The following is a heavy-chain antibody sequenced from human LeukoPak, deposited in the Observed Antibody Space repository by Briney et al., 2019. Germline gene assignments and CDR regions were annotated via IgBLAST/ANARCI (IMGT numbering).Heavy chain of an antibody. Sequence: GGSLRLSCAASGFTFNTYSMTWVRQAPGKGLEWVSSISWTSDYIYYADSVEGRFTISRDNAKDSLYLQMNSLRAEDTAVYYCARVVVISPYGLDVWGQGTTVTVSS. V-gene: IGHV3-21*01. CDR2: ISWTSDYI. CDR3: ARVVVISPYGLDV. J-gene: IGHJ6*02. D-gene: IGHD3-16*02. CDR1: GFTFNTYS.